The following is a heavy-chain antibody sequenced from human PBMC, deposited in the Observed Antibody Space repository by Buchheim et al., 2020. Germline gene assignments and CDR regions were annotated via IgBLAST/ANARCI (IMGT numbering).Heavy chain of an antibody. CDR3: ARGSYDSSGYTFDY. Sequence: EVQLVESGGGLVQPGGSLRLSCAASGFTVSSNYMSWVRQAPGKGLEWVSVIYSGGSTYYADSVKGRFTISRDNSKNTLYPQMNSLRAEDTAVYYCARGSYDSSGYTFDYWGQGTL. V-gene: IGHV3-66*01. CDR1: GFTVSSNY. J-gene: IGHJ4*02. D-gene: IGHD3-22*01. CDR2: IYSGGST.